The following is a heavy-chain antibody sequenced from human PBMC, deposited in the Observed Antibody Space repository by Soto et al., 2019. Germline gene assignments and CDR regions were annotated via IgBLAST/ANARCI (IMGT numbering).Heavy chain of an antibody. V-gene: IGHV4-59*01. D-gene: IGHD1-7*01. CDR3: ARDRWIDGTDEGWFDP. CDR2: IYYSGST. Sequence: SETLSLTCTVSGGSISSYYWSWIRQPPGKGLEWIGYIYYSGSTNYNPSLKSRVTISVDTSKNQFSLKLSSVTAADTAVYYCARDRWIDGTDEGWFDPWGQGTLVTVSS. J-gene: IGHJ5*02. CDR1: GGSISSYY.